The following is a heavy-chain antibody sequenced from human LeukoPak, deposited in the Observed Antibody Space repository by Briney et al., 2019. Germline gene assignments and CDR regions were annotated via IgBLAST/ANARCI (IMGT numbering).Heavy chain of an antibody. V-gene: IGHV4-39*02. CDR1: GGSISSSSYY. CDR2: VHYSGST. J-gene: IGHJ4*02. CDR3: AREVGADRSIDY. D-gene: IGHD1-26*01. Sequence: SETLSLTCTFSGGSISSSSYYWGWIRQPPGKRLEWIGSVHYSGSTHYNPSLKSRVTISVDTSKKQFSLRLTSVTAADTAVYYCAREVGADRSIDYWGQGTLVTVSS.